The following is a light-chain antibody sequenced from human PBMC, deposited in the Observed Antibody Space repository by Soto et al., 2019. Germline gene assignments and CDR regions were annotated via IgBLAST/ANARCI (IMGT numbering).Light chain of an antibody. V-gene: IGLV1-40*01. Sequence: SVLTQPPSVSGAPGQRVTISCTGSSSNIGAGYDVHWYQQLPGTAPKLLMYGNSNRPSGVPDRFSGSKSGTSASLAITGLQAEDEADYYCQSYDSRLSGAVFGGGTQLTVL. CDR3: QSYDSRLSGAV. CDR1: SSNIGAGYD. J-gene: IGLJ7*01. CDR2: GNS.